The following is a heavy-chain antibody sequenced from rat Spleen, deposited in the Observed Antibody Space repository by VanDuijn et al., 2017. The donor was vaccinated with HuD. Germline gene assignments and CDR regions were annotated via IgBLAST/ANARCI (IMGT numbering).Heavy chain of an antibody. J-gene: IGHJ4*01. Sequence: EVQLVESGGGLVQPARSLKLSCAASGFTFSDYNMAWVRQTPKRGLEWVATITYDGSSTYYRDSVKGRFTISRDNAENTLYLQMDSLRSEDTATYYCARPSYVMDAWGQGASVTVSS. CDR2: ITYDGSST. CDR3: ARPSYVMDA. CDR1: GFTFSDYN. V-gene: IGHV5-7*01.